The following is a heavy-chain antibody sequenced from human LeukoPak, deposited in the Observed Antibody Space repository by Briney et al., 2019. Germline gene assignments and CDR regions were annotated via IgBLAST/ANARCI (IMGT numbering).Heavy chain of an antibody. CDR2: INHSGST. D-gene: IGHD1-26*01. J-gene: IGHJ5*02. V-gene: IGHV4-34*01. CDR1: GGSFSGYY. CDR3: ARGSDHWFDP. Sequence: SETLSLTCAVYGGSFSGYYWSWIRHPPGKGLEWIGEINHSGSTNYNPSLKSRVTISVDTSKNQFSLKLSSVTAADTAVYYCARGSDHWFDPWGQGTLVTVSS.